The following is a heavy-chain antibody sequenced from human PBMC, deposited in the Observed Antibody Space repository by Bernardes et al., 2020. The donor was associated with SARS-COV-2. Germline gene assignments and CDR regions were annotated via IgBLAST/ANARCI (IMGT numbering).Heavy chain of an antibody. CDR1: GGSISSSSYY. D-gene: IGHD3-3*01. J-gene: IGHJ4*02. V-gene: IGHV4-39*07. Sequence: SETLSLTCTVSGGSISSSSYYWGWLLQPPGKGLEWIGSIYYSGSTYYNPSLKSRVTISVDTSKNQFSLKLSSVTAADTAVYYCARDRASSYDFWSGYLYYFDYWGQGTLVTVSS. CDR2: IYYSGST. CDR3: ARDRASSYDFWSGYLYYFDY.